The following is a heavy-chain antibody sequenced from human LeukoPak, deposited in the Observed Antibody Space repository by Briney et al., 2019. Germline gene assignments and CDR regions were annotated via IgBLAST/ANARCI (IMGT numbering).Heavy chain of an antibody. CDR3: AKGGGYSYSSDFDY. Sequence: GGSLRLSCAASGFTFDNYAMHWVRQAPGKGLEWASGISWNSGSIGYADSVKGRFTISRDNAKNSLYLQMNSLRAEDTALYYCAKGGGYSYSSDFDYWGQGTLVTVSS. V-gene: IGHV3-9*01. CDR1: GFTFDNYA. D-gene: IGHD5-18*01. CDR2: ISWNSGSI. J-gene: IGHJ4*02.